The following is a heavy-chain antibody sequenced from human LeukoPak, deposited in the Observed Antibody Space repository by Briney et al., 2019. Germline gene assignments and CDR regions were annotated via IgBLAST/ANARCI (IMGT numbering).Heavy chain of an antibody. CDR3: ARDPYYYDSSGLDY. Sequence: TGGSLRLSCAASGFTFSSYWMSWVRQAPGKGLEWVANIKQDGSEKYYVDSVKGRFTISRDNAKNSLYLQMNSLRAEDTAVYYCARDPYYYDSSGLDYWGQGTLVTVSS. CDR1: GFTFSSYW. J-gene: IGHJ4*02. CDR2: IKQDGSEK. D-gene: IGHD3-22*01. V-gene: IGHV3-7*03.